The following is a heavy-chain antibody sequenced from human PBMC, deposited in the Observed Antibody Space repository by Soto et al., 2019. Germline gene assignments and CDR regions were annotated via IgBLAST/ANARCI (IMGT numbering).Heavy chain of an antibody. CDR3: AKENSRTNITIFGVVIIGSWFDP. CDR2: ISGSGGST. D-gene: IGHD3-3*01. CDR1: GFTFGSYA. V-gene: IGHV3-23*01. Sequence: GGSPRLSCAASGFTFGSYAMSWVRQAPGKGLEWVSAISGSGGSTYYADSVKGRFTISRDNSKNTLYLQMNSLRAEDTAGYYCAKENSRTNITIFGVVIIGSWFDPCGQGTLVTVS. J-gene: IGHJ5*02.